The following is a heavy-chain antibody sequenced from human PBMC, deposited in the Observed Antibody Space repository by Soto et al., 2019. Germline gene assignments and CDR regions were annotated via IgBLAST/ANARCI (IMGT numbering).Heavy chain of an antibody. D-gene: IGHD3-10*01. Sequence: TLSLTCAVSGGSISSSDWWSWVRQPPGKGLEWIGEIYHSGSTNYNPSLKSRVTISVDKSKNQFSLKLSSVIAADTAVYYCARGFPLLWFGELLQGMDVWGQGTTVTVSS. CDR1: GGSISSSDW. CDR2: IYHSGST. V-gene: IGHV4-4*02. CDR3: ARGFPLLWFGELLQGMDV. J-gene: IGHJ6*02.